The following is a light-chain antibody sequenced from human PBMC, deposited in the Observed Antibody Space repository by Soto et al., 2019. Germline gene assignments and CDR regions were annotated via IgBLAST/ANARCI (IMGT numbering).Light chain of an antibody. CDR1: SSNIGSNF. CDR2: RNN. CDR3: ATWDDSLSGFVV. V-gene: IGLV1-47*01. Sequence: QAVVIQPPSASGAPGQRVTISCSGSSSNIGSNFVYWYQHLPPTAPKLLIYRNNQRPSGVPDRFSGSQSGTSASLAISGLRSDDEGDYYCATWDDSLSGFVVFGGGTKLTVL. J-gene: IGLJ2*01.